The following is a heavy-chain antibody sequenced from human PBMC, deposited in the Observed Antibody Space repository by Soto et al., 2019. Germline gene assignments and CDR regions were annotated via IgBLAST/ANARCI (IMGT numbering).Heavy chain of an antibody. J-gene: IGHJ6*02. D-gene: IGHD2-15*01. Sequence: QITLKESGPTLVKPPQTLTLTCTFSGFSLSTSGVGVAWIRQPPGKALEWLALIYWDEDKRYRPSLESRLTITKDTTKNQVVLTMTTMDSVDTATYYCAYMPCSGGSCYWFSFSGMAVWGQGTTVTVSS. CDR2: IYWDEDK. CDR3: AYMPCSGGSCYWFSFSGMAV. CDR1: GFSLSTSGVG. V-gene: IGHV2-5*02.